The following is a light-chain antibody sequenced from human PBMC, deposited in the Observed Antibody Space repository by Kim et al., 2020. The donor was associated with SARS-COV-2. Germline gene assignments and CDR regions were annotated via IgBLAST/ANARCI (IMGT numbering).Light chain of an antibody. Sequence: GEPASISCRSSQSLVYRDGNPYLSWFQQRPGQSPRRLIYKVSNRDSGVPDRFSGSGSGTYFTLTISRVEAEDVGIYYCMQATHWYTFGQGTKLE. J-gene: IGKJ2*01. CDR2: KVS. V-gene: IGKV2-30*01. CDR1: QSLVYRDGNPY. CDR3: MQATHWYT.